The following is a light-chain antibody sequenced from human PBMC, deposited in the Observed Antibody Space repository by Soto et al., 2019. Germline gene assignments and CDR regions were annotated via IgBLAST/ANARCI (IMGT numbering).Light chain of an antibody. CDR3: QQYGSLSWT. Sequence: EIVLTQSPATLSLSAGERATLSCRASQSVSTYLAWYQQKPGQAPRLLIYDASNRATGIPARFSGSGSGTDFTLTISRLEPEDFAVYYCQQYGSLSWTFGQGTKVDIK. CDR2: DAS. CDR1: QSVSTY. J-gene: IGKJ1*01. V-gene: IGKV3-11*01.